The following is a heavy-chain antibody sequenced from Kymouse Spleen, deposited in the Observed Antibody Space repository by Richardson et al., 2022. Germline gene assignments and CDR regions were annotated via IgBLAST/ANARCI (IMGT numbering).Heavy chain of an antibody. Sequence: EVQLVESGGGLVKPGGSLRLSCAASGFTFSSYSMNWVRQAPGKGLEWVSSISSSSSYIYYADSVKGRFTISRDNAKNSLYLQMNSLRAEDTAVYYCARDPDFWSGYYHYYLTTGAREPWSPSPQ. CDR1: GFTFSSYS. V-gene: IGHV3-21*03. J-gene: IGHJ4*02. CDR3: ARDPDFWSGYYHYYLTT. D-gene: IGHD3-3*01. CDR2: ISSSSSYI.